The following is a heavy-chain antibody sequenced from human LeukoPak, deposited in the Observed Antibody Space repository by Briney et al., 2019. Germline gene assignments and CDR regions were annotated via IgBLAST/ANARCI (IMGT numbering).Heavy chain of an antibody. CDR2: INTGNGNT. CDR3: ARFSIRGGATSLDY. J-gene: IGHJ4*02. V-gene: IGHV1-3*04. Sequence: EASVTVSCTSSGYTFTSYAIHWVRQAPGQRLEWMGWINTGNGNTKYSQKFQGRVTITRDTSASTAYMELSSLRSEDTAVYYCARFSIRGGATSLDYWGQGTLVTVSS. CDR1: GYTFTSYA. D-gene: IGHD1-26*01.